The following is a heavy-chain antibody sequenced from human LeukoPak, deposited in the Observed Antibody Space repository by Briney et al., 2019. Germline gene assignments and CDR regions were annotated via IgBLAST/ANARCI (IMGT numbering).Heavy chain of an antibody. CDR2: INPNSGGT. D-gene: IGHD6-19*01. V-gene: IGHV1-2*02. Sequence: GAPVKVSCKASGYTFTGYYMHWVRQAPGQGLEWMGWINPNSGGTNYAQKFQGRVTMTRDTSISTAYMELSRLRSDDTAVYYCARDLRYSSGWSASGMDVWGKGTTVTISS. CDR1: GYTFTGYY. CDR3: ARDLRYSSGWSASGMDV. J-gene: IGHJ6*03.